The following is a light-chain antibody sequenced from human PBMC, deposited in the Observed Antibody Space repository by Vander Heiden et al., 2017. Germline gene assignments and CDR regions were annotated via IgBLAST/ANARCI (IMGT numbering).Light chain of an antibody. J-gene: IGKJ2*03. CDR3: QQYYSTPMYS. Sequence: DIVMTQSPDSLAVSLGERATINCKSSQSVLYSSNNKNYLAWYQQKPGQPPQLLIYWASTRESGVPDRFSGSGSGTDFTLTISSLQAEDVAVSYCQQYYSTPMYSFGQGTKLEIK. V-gene: IGKV4-1*01. CDR2: WAS. CDR1: QSVLYSSNNKNY.